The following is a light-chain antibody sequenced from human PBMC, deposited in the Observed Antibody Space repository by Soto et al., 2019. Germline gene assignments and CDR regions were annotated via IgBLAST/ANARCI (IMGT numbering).Light chain of an antibody. Sequence: DIQMTQSPSTLSASVGDRVTITCRASQSISSWLAWYQQKPGKAPKLLIYDASNLESGVPSRFSGSGSGTEFTLTISSLQPDDFATYYCQQYNSYLFGPGTKVDIK. CDR3: QQYNSYL. V-gene: IGKV1-5*01. CDR1: QSISSW. J-gene: IGKJ3*01. CDR2: DAS.